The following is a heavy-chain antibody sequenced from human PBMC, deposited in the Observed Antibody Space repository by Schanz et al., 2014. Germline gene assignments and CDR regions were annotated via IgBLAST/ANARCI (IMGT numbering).Heavy chain of an antibody. D-gene: IGHD3-10*01. CDR3: AKGRFGELLDY. Sequence: QVQLVESGGGVVQPGRSLRLSCAASGFTFSGYGMHWVRQAPGKGLEWVAIISYDGRHKNYADSVKGRFTISRDNSKNTLHLQMNSLRVEDTAVYYCAKGRFGELLDYWGQGTLVTVSS. CDR2: ISYDGRHK. V-gene: IGHV3-30*18. J-gene: IGHJ4*02. CDR1: GFTFSGYG.